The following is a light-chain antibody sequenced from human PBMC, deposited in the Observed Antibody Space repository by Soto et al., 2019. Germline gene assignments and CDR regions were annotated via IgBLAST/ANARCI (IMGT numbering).Light chain of an antibody. CDR2: DAS. CDR3: QQYAYSPLN. J-gene: IGKJ4*01. V-gene: IGKV3-20*01. Sequence: EIVLTQSPGTLSLSPGERATLSYRASQSVKNNYLAWYQQRPGQAPNLLIYDASSRATGIPDRFSGSGSGTDFTLTITRLEPEDSAMYYCQQYAYSPLNVGGGNQVDSK. CDR1: QSVKNNY.